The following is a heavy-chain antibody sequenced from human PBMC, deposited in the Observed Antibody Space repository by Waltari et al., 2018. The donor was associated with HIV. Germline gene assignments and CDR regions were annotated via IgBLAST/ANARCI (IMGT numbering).Heavy chain of an antibody. V-gene: IGHV3-48*01. CDR2: ISTSSMAI. J-gene: IGHJ4*02. Sequence: EVQLVESGGGLVQPGGSLRLSCTASGFSFSRYSMDWVRHAPGKWLEWVSYISTSSMAIFYADYVKGRFTISRDTAKNSLYLQMNSLRAEDTAVYYCARDRTRYYFDSWGQGTLVTVSS. CDR1: GFSFSRYS. D-gene: IGHD3-3*01. CDR3: ARDRTRYYFDS.